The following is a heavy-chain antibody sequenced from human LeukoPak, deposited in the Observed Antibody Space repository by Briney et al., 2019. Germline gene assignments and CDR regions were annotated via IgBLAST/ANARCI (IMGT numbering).Heavy chain of an antibody. CDR3: ARRGGYCSGGSCLPDWYFDL. Sequence: PGGSLRLSCAASGFTFSSYDMHWVRQATGKGLEWVSAIGTAGDTYYPGSVKGRFTISRENAKNSLYLQMNSLRAGDTAVYYCARRGGYCSGGSCLPDWYFDLWGRGTLVTVSS. D-gene: IGHD2-15*01. J-gene: IGHJ2*01. V-gene: IGHV3-13*01. CDR1: GFTFSSYD. CDR2: IGTAGDT.